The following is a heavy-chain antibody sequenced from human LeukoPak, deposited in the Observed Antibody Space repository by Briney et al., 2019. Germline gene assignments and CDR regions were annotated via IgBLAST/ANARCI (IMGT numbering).Heavy chain of an antibody. J-gene: IGHJ2*01. Sequence: SETLSLTCTVSGGSISSYHWSWIRQPPGKGLEWIGYIYYSGSTNYNPSLKSRVTISIDTSKNQFSLKLTSVTAVDTAVYYCAREGGDYGGNSQFWYFDLWGRGTLVTVSS. CDR3: AREGGDYGGNSQFWYFDL. D-gene: IGHD4-23*01. V-gene: IGHV4-59*01. CDR2: IYYSGST. CDR1: GGSISSYH.